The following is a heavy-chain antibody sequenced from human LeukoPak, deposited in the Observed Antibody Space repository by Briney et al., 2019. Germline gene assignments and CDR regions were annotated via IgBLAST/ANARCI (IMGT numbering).Heavy chain of an antibody. CDR3: AKEITMVRGVLSNWFDP. CDR2: ISYDGSSK. J-gene: IGHJ5*02. Sequence: PGRSLRLSCAASGFTFSSYAMHWVRQAPGKGLEWVAVISYDGSSKYYADSVKGRFTISRDNSKNTLYLQMNSLRAEDTAVYYCAKEITMVRGVLSNWFDPWGQGTLVTVSS. CDR1: GFTFSSYA. D-gene: IGHD3-10*01. V-gene: IGHV3-30-3*01.